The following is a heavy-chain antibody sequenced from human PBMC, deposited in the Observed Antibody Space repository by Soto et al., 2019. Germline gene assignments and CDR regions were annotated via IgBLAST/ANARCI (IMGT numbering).Heavy chain of an antibody. CDR1: GFTFSSYG. CDR3: ARDGSSGWDFDY. D-gene: IGHD6-19*01. CDR2: IWYDGSNK. V-gene: IGHV3-33*01. Sequence: QVQLVESGGGVVQPGRSLRLSCAASGFTFSSYGMHWVRQAPGKGLEWVAVIWYDGSNKYYADSVKGRFTISRDNSKNTLYLQMNSLRAEDTAVYYCARDGSSGWDFDYWGQGTLVTVSS. J-gene: IGHJ4*02.